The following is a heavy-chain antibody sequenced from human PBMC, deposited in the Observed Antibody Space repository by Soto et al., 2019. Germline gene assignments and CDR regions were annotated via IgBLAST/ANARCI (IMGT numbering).Heavy chain of an antibody. CDR3: ARDDCSGGSCYRPLDY. Sequence: GASVKVSCKASGYTFPSYGISWVRQAPGQGLEWMGWISGYNGNTNYAQMLQGRVTMTTDTSTSTAYMELRSLRSDDTAVYYCARDDCSGGSCYRPLDYWGQGTLVTVYS. D-gene: IGHD2-15*01. CDR1: GYTFPSYG. V-gene: IGHV1-18*01. J-gene: IGHJ4*02. CDR2: ISGYNGNT.